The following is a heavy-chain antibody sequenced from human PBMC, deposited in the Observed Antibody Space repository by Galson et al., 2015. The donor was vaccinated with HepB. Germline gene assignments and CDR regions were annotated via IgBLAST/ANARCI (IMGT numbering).Heavy chain of an antibody. CDR3: ARPAVPYVPPEDV. CDR2: ISYDGSNK. V-gene: IGHV3-30-3*01. D-gene: IGHD6-19*01. Sequence: SLRLSCAASGFTFSSYAMHWVRQAPGKGLEWVAVISYDGSNKYYADSGKGRFTISRDNSKNTLYLQMNSLRAEDTAVYYCARPAVPYVPPEDVWGKGTTVTVSS. J-gene: IGHJ6*04. CDR1: GFTFSSYA.